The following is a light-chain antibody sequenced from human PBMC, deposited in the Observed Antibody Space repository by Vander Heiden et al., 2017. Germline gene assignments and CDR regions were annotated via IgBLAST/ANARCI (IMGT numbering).Light chain of an antibody. J-gene: IGKJ1*01. CDR2: GAS. Sequence: DIVLTRSPGTLSLSPVERATLSCRASQSVSSSYLAWYQQKPGQAPRLLIYGASSRATGIPDRCSGSGSGTDFTLTISRLEPEDFAVYYCQQYGSSPLGTFGQGTKVEIK. CDR1: QSVSSSY. V-gene: IGKV3-20*01. CDR3: QQYGSSPLGT.